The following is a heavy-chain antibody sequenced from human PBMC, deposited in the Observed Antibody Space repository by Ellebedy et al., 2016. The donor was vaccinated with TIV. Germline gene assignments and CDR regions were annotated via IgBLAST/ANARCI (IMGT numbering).Heavy chain of an antibody. CDR3: ATVRDGVWYADC. Sequence: PGGSLRLSCAASGFTFSRSGMHWVRQAPGKGLDWVALIWYDGSIQYYAESVKCRFTISRDNSKNMLYLQMNSLRDEDTAVYFCATVRDGVWYADCWGQGTLVTVSS. CDR1: GFTFSRSG. V-gene: IGHV3-33*01. D-gene: IGHD6-19*01. CDR2: IWYDGSIQ. J-gene: IGHJ4*02.